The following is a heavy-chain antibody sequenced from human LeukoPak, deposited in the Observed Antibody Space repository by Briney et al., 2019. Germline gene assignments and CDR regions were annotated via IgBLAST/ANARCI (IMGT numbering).Heavy chain of an antibody. Sequence: GGSLRLSCAASGFTVSRNYMSWVRQAPGKRLEWVSVIFSGGRIYYADSVKGRFTISRDNSKNTLYLQMNSLRVEDAAVYYCAGRLGDFPSFNYWGQGTLVTVSS. CDR1: GFTVSRNY. J-gene: IGHJ4*02. CDR3: AGRLGDFPSFNY. CDR2: IFSGGRI. V-gene: IGHV3-66*04. D-gene: IGHD3-16*01.